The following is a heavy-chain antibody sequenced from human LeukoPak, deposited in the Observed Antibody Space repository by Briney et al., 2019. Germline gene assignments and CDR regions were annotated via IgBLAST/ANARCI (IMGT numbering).Heavy chain of an antibody. CDR3: ARVGGSYDSSGYYWYYFDY. V-gene: IGHV3-23*01. J-gene: IGHJ4*02. CDR2: ISGSGGST. CDR1: GFTFSSYA. Sequence: GGSLRLSCAASGFTFSSYAMSWVRQAPGKGLEWVSAISGSGGSTYYADSVKGRFTISRDNSKNTLYLQMNSLRAEDTAVYYCARVGGSYDSSGYYWYYFDYWGQGTLVTVSS. D-gene: IGHD3-22*01.